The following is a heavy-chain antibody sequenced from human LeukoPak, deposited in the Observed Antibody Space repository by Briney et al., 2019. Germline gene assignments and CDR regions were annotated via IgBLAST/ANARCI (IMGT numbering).Heavy chain of an antibody. CDR3: AKGPVRRPLGYCSGGSCYAVAYYGMDV. D-gene: IGHD2-15*01. J-gene: IGHJ6*02. CDR2: ISYDGSNK. Sequence: PGRSLRLSCAASGFTFSSYGMHWVRQAPGKGLEWVAVISYDGSNKYYADSVKGRFTIYRDNSKNTLYLQMNSLRAEDTAVYYCAKGPVRRPLGYCSGGSCYAVAYYGMDVWGQGTTVTVSS. V-gene: IGHV3-30*18. CDR1: GFTFSSYG.